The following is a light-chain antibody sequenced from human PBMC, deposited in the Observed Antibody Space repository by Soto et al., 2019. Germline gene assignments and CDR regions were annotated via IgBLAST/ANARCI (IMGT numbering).Light chain of an antibody. V-gene: IGKV1-8*01. CDR2: AAS. CDR3: PQYYSYPIN. Sequence: IRNTQLTSPYSAVTGDSVNITGRASQGISSYLAWYQQKPGKAPKLLIYAASTLQSGVPSRFSGSGSGTDFTFTISCLQPEDFATYYCPQYYSYPINFGQGTRL. CDR1: QGISSY. J-gene: IGKJ5*01.